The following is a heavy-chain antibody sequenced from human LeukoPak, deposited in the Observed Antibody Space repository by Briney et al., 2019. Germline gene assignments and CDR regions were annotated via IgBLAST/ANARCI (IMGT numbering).Heavy chain of an antibody. Sequence: SQTLSLTCAVSGGSISSGGYSWSWIRQPPGKGLEWIGYIYHSGSTYYNPSLKSRVTISVDTSKNQFSLKLSSVTAADTAVYYCARDSFAVAGKRVFDYWGQGTLVTVSS. V-gene: IGHV4-30-2*05. J-gene: IGHJ4*02. CDR3: ARDSFAVAGKRVFDY. CDR2: IYHSGST. D-gene: IGHD6-19*01. CDR1: GGSISSGGYS.